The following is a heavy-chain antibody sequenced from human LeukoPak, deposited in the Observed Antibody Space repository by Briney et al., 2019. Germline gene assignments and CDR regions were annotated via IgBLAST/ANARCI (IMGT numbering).Heavy chain of an antibody. CDR3: ARTYYDFWSGYYPFDY. Sequence: ASVKVSCKASGYTFTGYYMHWVRQAPGQGLEWMGWINPNSGGTNYAQKFQGRVTMTRDTSISTAYMELSRLRSDDTVVYYCARTYYDFWSGYYPFDYWGQGTLVTVSS. V-gene: IGHV1-2*02. CDR2: INPNSGGT. D-gene: IGHD3-3*01. J-gene: IGHJ4*02. CDR1: GYTFTGYY.